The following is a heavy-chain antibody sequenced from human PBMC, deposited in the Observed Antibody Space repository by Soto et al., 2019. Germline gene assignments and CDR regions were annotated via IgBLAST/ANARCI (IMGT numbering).Heavy chain of an antibody. D-gene: IGHD2-2*01. CDR2: IYYSGST. Sequence: PSETLSLTCTVSGGSISSSSYYWGWIRQPPGKGLEWIGSIYYSGSTYYNPSLKSRVTISVDTSKNQFSLKLSSVTAADTAVYYCASCSSTSCYVYYYMDVWGKGTTVTVSS. V-gene: IGHV4-39*01. CDR3: ASCSSTSCYVYYYMDV. J-gene: IGHJ6*03. CDR1: GGSISSSSYY.